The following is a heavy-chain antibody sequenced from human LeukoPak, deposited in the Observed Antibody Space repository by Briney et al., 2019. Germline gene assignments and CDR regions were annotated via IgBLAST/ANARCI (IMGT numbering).Heavy chain of an antibody. CDR1: GDSISSSY. V-gene: IGHV4-59*01. D-gene: IGHD2-15*01. J-gene: IGHJ6*03. Sequence: SETLSLTCSVSGDSISSSYWSWIRQPPGKGLEWIAYIYYTGSTNYNPSLKSRLTISVDTSKNQFSLKLSSVTAADTAVYYCARVVAATSLYYYYYMDVWGKGTTVTVSS. CDR2: IYYTGST. CDR3: ARVVAATSLYYYYYMDV.